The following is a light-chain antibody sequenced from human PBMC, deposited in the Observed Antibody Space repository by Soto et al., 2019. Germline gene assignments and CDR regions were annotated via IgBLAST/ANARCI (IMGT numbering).Light chain of an antibody. Sequence: QSVLTQPPSVSAAPGQKDTLSCSGSSSNIGKTYVSWYQQLPGTAPKLIIYDNNKRPSGIPDRFSGSKSGTSATLGITGLQTGDEADYYCGTWDSSLSAYVFGTGTKVTVL. V-gene: IGLV1-51*01. CDR1: SSNIGKTY. CDR2: DNN. CDR3: GTWDSSLSAYV. J-gene: IGLJ1*01.